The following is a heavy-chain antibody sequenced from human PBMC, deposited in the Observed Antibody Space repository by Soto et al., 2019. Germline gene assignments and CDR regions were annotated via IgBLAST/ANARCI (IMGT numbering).Heavy chain of an antibody. Sequence: QVQLVQSGAEVKKPGASVKVSCRASGYTFTNYVISWVRQAPAQGLEWMGWISAYNGNTNFAQKLQGRVTMTTDTSTSTAYMELRSLRSDDTAVYYCARVVATVAGPYGMDVWGQGTTVTVSS. CDR2: ISAYNGNT. D-gene: IGHD6-19*01. V-gene: IGHV1-18*01. CDR3: ARVVATVAGPYGMDV. CDR1: GYTFTNYV. J-gene: IGHJ6*02.